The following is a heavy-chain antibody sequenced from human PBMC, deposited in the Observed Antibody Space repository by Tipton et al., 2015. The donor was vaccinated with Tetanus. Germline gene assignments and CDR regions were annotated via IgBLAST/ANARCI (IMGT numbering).Heavy chain of an antibody. CDR1: GFTISSYW. CDR3: ARDPHTIRTGNHRGFDY. V-gene: IGHV3-74*01. Sequence: SLRLSCEASGFTISSYWMHWVRQAPGKGLVWVSRIYTTTTYGDSVKGRFTISRDNGKSLLYLEMNSLRVEDTAVYYCARDPHTIRTGNHRGFDYWGQGTLVTVSS. D-gene: IGHD3-10*01. CDR2: IYTTT. J-gene: IGHJ4*02.